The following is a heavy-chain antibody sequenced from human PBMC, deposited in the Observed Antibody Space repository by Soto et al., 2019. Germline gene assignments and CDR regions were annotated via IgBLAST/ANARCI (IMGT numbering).Heavy chain of an antibody. D-gene: IGHD3-16*01. J-gene: IGHJ4*02. V-gene: IGHV3-30-3*01. Sequence: GGSLRLSCAASGFSFSSYALHWVRQAAGKGLEWVTVISYDGTNKYHADSVKGRFTISRDNSKNTLYLQMNSLRSEDTALYYCAKGMAKAGELEYYFDSWGQGTLVTVSS. CDR1: GFSFSSYA. CDR3: AKGMAKAGELEYYFDS. CDR2: ISYDGTNK.